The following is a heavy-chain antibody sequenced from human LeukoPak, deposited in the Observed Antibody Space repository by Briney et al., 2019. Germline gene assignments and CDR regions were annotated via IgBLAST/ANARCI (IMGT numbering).Heavy chain of an antibody. J-gene: IGHJ5*02. V-gene: IGHV1-69*05. CDR3: ARSYGSGSCDP. CDR2: IIPIFGTA. D-gene: IGHD3-10*01. CDR1: GGTFSSYA. Sequence: SVKVSCKASGGTFSSYAISWVRQAPGQGLEWMGGIIPIFGTANYAQKFQGRVTMTRDTSTSTVYMELSSLRSEDTAVYYCARSYGSGSCDPWGQGTLVTVSS.